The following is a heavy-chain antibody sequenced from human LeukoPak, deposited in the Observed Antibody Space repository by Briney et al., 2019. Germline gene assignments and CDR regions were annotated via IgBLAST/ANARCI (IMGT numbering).Heavy chain of an antibody. CDR1: GGSINSHY. V-gene: IGHV4-59*11. D-gene: IGHD3-10*01. CDR2: IFNTGNT. Sequence: SETLSLTCSVSGGSINSHYWSWIRQPPGKRLEWIGYIFNTGNTNYNPSFASRVTMSVDTSRAQFFLRLSPVTAADTAIYYCASRPADTTWYGVFDYWSQGTLVTVSS. CDR3: ASRPADTTWYGVFDY. J-gene: IGHJ4*02.